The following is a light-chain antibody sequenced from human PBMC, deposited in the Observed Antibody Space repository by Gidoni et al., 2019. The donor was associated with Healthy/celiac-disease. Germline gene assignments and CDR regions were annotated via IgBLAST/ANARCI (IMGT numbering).Light chain of an antibody. CDR3: QQYNNWPLT. Sequence: EIVMTQSPATLSVSPGERATLSCRASQSVSSSLAWYQQKPGQTPRRLIYDASTRATGIPARFSGSGSGAEFTLTISSLQSEDFAVYYCQQYNNWPLTFXGXTKVEIK. V-gene: IGKV3-15*01. CDR1: QSVSSS. CDR2: DAS. J-gene: IGKJ4*01.